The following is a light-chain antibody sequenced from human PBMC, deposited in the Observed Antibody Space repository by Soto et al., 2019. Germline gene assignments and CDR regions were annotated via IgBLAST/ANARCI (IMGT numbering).Light chain of an antibody. J-gene: IGKJ1*01. CDR2: GAS. Sequence: EIVLTQSPGTLSVSPGERVTLSCRASQSLSSGYLAWYQQKPGQAPRLLISGASSRATGIPDRFSGSGSGTDFTLTITRLEPEDFAVYYCQQYGSSPKTFGQGTKVDIK. V-gene: IGKV3-20*01. CDR1: QSLSSGY. CDR3: QQYGSSPKT.